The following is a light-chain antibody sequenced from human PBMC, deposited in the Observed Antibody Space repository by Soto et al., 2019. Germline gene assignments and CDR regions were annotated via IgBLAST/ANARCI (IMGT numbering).Light chain of an antibody. Sequence: QPVLTQPPSASASLGASVTLTCTLNSGYGTYRVDWYQQRPGTGPQFVMRVGTGGLVGSKGDGIPDRFSVSGSGLDRYLTIRNIQEEDESDYYCGADHGSGSNFVYVFGTGTKRTVL. CDR2: VGTGGLVG. J-gene: IGLJ1*01. CDR3: GADHGSGSNFVYV. V-gene: IGLV9-49*02. CDR1: SGYGTYR.